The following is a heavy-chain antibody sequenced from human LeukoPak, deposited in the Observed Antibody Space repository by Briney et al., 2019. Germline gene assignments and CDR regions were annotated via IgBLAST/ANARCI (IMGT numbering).Heavy chain of an antibody. J-gene: IGHJ5*02. V-gene: IGHV4-59*13. Sequence: SETLSLTCTVSGGSISSYYWSWIRQPPGKGLEWIGYIYYSGSTNYNPSLKSRVTISVDTSKNQFSLKLSSVTAADTAVYYCARGYYYDSSGLFDPWGQGTLVTVSS. CDR3: ARGYYYDSSGLFDP. D-gene: IGHD3-22*01. CDR1: GGSISSYY. CDR2: IYYSGST.